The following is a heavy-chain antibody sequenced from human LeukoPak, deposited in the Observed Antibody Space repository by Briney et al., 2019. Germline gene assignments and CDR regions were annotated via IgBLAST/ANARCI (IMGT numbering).Heavy chain of an antibody. CDR2: ISSSGSTI. CDR3: ARVVQLWAFDH. D-gene: IGHD5-18*01. V-gene: IGHV3-11*04. Sequence: GGSLRLSCAASGSTFSDYYMSWIRQAPGKGLEGVSYISSSGSTINYADSVKGRFTISRDNAKNSLYLQMNSLRAEDTAVYYCARVVQLWAFDHWGQGTLVTVSS. CDR1: GSTFSDYY. J-gene: IGHJ4*02.